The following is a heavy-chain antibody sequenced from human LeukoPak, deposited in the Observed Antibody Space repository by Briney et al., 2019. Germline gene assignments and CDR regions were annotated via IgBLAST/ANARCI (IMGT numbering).Heavy chain of an antibody. CDR1: GFTLSNYA. D-gene: IGHD1-26*01. Sequence: GGSLTLSCAGSGFTLSNYAMTCVRQAPGKGLEWVSSVSGSGRNTFYPDSVEGRFTISRDNSKNTVYLQMNSLRADDTAVYYCVKSRRVGANQRGLFDYWGQGTLVTVSP. V-gene: IGHV3-23*01. CDR3: VKSRRVGANQRGLFDY. J-gene: IGHJ4*02. CDR2: VSGSGRNT.